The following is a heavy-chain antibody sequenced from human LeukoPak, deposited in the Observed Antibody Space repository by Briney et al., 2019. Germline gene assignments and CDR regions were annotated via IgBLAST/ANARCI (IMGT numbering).Heavy chain of an antibody. CDR1: GFTFSDYY. CDR3: AKHVLIWRTFDR. CDR2: IRSSGTTI. Sequence: PGGSLRLSCVASGFTFSDYYMSWIRQAPGKGLEWVSYIRSSGTTIHYADSVKGRFTISRDNSKNTLYLQMNSLRAEDTAVYYCAKHVLIWRTFDRWGQGTMVTVSS. J-gene: IGHJ3*02. V-gene: IGHV3-11*04.